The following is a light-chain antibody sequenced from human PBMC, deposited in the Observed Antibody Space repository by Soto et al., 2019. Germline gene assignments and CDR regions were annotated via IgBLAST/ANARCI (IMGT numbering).Light chain of an antibody. J-gene: IGKJ2*01. CDR2: GAS. CDR3: QQYIDWPPYT. V-gene: IGKV3-15*01. CDR1: QTVSRS. Sequence: EVVLTQSPATLSVSPGERVTLSCRASQTVSRSLAWYQQKPGQAPRLLIYGASTRATGIPGRFSGSGSGTDFTLTISSLQSEDFAVYYCQQYIDWPPYTFGQGTKVEIK.